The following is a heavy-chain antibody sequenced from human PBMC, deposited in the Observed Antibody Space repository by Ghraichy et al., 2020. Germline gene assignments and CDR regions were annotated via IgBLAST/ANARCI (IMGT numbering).Heavy chain of an antibody. CDR3: AREVRGTNSAGGFYYSMDV. CDR1: GYTLTNYY. CDR2: IDPRSGGA. D-gene: IGHD6-25*01. J-gene: IGHJ6*03. Sequence: ASVKVSCKASGYTLTNYYMHWVRKAPGQGPEWMGRIDPRSGGAWYAPKFQGRVSMSRDTSISTIYMELSRLTSDDTAVYSCAREVRGTNSAGGFYYSMDVWGKGTTVAVSS. V-gene: IGHV1-2*06.